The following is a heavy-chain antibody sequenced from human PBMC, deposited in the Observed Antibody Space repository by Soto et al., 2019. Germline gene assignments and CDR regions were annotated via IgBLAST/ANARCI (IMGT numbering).Heavy chain of an antibody. CDR3: ARSMVRGVIPYYYGMDV. V-gene: IGHV5-51*01. CDR1: GYSFASYW. CDR2: IYPGDSDT. D-gene: IGHD3-10*01. J-gene: IGHJ6*02. Sequence: GESLKISCKGSGYSFASYWIGWVRQMPGKGLEWMGIIYPGDSDTRYSPSFQGQVTISADKSISTAYLQWSSLKASDTAMYYCARSMVRGVIPYYYGMDVWGQGTTVTVSS.